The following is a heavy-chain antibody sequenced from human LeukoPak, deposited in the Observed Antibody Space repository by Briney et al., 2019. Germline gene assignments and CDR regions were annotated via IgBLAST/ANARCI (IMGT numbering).Heavy chain of an antibody. V-gene: IGHV4-31*03. CDR1: GGSISSGGYY. CDR3: ARHSRHYYDSSGYPYYFDY. Sequence: SQTLSLTCTVSGGSISSGGYYWSWIRQHPGKGLEWIGYIYYSGSTYYNPSLKSRVTISVDTSKNQFSLKLSSVTAADTAVYYCARHSRHYYDSSGYPYYFDYWGQGTLVTVSS. CDR2: IYYSGST. D-gene: IGHD3-22*01. J-gene: IGHJ4*02.